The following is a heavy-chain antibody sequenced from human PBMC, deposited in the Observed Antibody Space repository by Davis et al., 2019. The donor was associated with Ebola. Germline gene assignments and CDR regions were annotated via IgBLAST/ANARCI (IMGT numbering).Heavy chain of an antibody. V-gene: IGHV3-7*01. D-gene: IGHD3-10*01. Sequence: PGGSLRLSCAASGFTFSASWMSWVRQAPGKGLEWVANVKQDGSDTYYVDSVKGRFIISRDNTKNSIYLEMNDLRVDDTAVYYCATLPGGRGMDVWGQGTTVTVSS. CDR3: ATLPGGRGMDV. CDR1: GFTFSASW. CDR2: VKQDGSDT. J-gene: IGHJ6*02.